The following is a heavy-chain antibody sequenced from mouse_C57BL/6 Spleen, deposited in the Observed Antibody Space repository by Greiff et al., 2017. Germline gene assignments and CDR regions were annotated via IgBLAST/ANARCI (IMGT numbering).Heavy chain of an antibody. CDR1: GYAFSSSW. V-gene: IGHV1-82*01. CDR3: ARQIYYYGSSWYFDV. CDR2: IYPGDGDT. D-gene: IGHD1-1*01. Sequence: VKLQQSGPELVKPGASVKISCKASGYAFSSSWMNWVKQRPGKGLEWIGRIYPGDGDTNYNGKFKGKATLTADKSSSTAYMQLSSLTSEDSAVYFCARQIYYYGSSWYFDVWGTGTTVTVSS. J-gene: IGHJ1*03.